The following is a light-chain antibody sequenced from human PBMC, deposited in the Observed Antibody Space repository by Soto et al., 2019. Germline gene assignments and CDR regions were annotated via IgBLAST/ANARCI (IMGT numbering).Light chain of an antibody. J-gene: IGKJ4*01. CDR3: KQYDNGPLT. CDR1: QDIKTS. Sequence: DIQMTQSPPSLSASIGDRVSITCRASQDIKTSLAWYQKKPGEPPQLMIFTASMSEGGVPSRFSGSGSGTDFTLTITGLQPEDFAAYYCKQYDNGPLTFGGGTEVE. CDR2: TAS. V-gene: IGKV1-27*01.